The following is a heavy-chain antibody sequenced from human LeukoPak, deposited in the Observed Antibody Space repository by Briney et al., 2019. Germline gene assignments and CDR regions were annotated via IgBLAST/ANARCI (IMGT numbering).Heavy chain of an antibody. CDR3: ARLGGLYNWLDP. V-gene: IGHV4-39*01. CDR2: VPSSGTT. CDR1: GGSIISSLYH. J-gene: IGHJ5*02. Sequence: SETLSLTCTVSGGSIISSLYHWGWSRQSPEEGLEWIVTVPSSGTTDYNPSLESRLTLSVDTSKNQFSLRLNSVTVADTAVYFCARLGGLYNWLDPWGQGTLVTVSS.